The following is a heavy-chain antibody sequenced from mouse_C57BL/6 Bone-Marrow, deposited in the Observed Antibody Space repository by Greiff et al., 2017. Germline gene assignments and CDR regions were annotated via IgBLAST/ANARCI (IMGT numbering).Heavy chain of an antibody. D-gene: IGHD4-1*01. Sequence: QVQLQQSGAELVRPGTSVKVSCKASGYAFTNYLIEWVKQRPGQGLAWIGVINPGSGGTTYNEKFKGKATLTADKSSSTAYMQLSSLASEDSAVYFCAVTGTFAYWGQGTLGTVSA. CDR2: INPGSGGT. CDR3: AVTGTFAY. J-gene: IGHJ3*01. V-gene: IGHV1-54*01. CDR1: GYAFTNYL.